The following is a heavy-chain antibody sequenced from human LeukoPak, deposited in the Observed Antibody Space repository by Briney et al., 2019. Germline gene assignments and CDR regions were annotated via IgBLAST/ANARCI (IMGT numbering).Heavy chain of an antibody. CDR3: ARVVPPTDYGSGSYFWDPYYFDY. Sequence: PGGSLRLSCAASGFTFSNYNMNWVRQAPGKGLEWVSSFSSSSSYIYYADSVKGRFTISRDNSKNTLYLQMNSLRAEDTAVYYCARVVPPTDYGSGSYFWDPYYFDYWGQGTLVTVSS. CDR1: GFTFSNYN. D-gene: IGHD3-10*01. V-gene: IGHV3-21*04. J-gene: IGHJ4*02. CDR2: FSSSSSYI.